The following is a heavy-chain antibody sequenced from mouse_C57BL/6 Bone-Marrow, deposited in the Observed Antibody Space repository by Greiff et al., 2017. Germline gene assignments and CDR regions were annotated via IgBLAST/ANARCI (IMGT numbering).Heavy chain of an antibody. CDR2: ISDGGSYT. CDR1: GFTFSSYA. CDR3: ARRCYGSSPYYFDD. Sequence: VHLVESGGGLVKPGGSLKLSCAASGFTFSSYAMSWVRQTPEKRLEWVATISDGGSYTYYPDNVKGRFTISSDNAKNNLYLQMSHLKSKDTAMYYCARRCYGSSPYYFDDWGQGTTLTVSS. D-gene: IGHD1-1*01. J-gene: IGHJ2*01. V-gene: IGHV5-4*03.